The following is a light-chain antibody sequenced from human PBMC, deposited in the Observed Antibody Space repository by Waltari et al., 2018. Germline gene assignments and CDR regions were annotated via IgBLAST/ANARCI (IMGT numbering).Light chain of an antibody. CDR1: SSNIGAPYD. CDR3: QSYDGSLSGLYV. V-gene: IGLV1-40*01. J-gene: IGLJ1*01. CDR2: GST. Sequence: QSVLTPPPSVSGAPGQRVTISCTGTSSNIGAPYDVHWYQQRPGTAPKLLIYGSTNRPSGVPDRFSGSRSGTSASLAITGLQSEDEADYYCQSYDGSLSGLYVFGTGTKVTVL.